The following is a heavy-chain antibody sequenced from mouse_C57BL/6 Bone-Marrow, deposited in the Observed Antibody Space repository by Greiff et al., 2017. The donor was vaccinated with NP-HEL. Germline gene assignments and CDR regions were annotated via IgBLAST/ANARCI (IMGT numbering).Heavy chain of an antibody. Sequence: QVQLQQSGAELVKPGASVKMSCKASGYTFTSYWITWVKQRPGQGLEWIGDIYPGSGSTNYNEKFKSKATLTVDTSSSTAYMQLSSLTSEDSAVYYCARPSFITTVVAKDYAMDYWGQGTSVTVSS. CDR3: ARPSFITTVVAKDYAMDY. V-gene: IGHV1-55*01. CDR1: GYTFTSYW. J-gene: IGHJ4*01. CDR2: IYPGSGST. D-gene: IGHD1-1*01.